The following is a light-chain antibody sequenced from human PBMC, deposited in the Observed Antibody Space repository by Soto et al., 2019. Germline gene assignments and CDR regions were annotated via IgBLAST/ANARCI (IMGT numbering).Light chain of an antibody. V-gene: IGKV3-20*01. J-gene: IGKJ4*01. CDR3: QQYGSSPPP. CDR1: QSVSSSY. Sequence: EIVLTQSPGTLSLSPGERATLSCRASQSVSSSYLAWYQQKPGQAPRLLIYGASSRATGIPDRFSGSGSGTDFTLTTRRLRHEGFALNYFQQYGSSPPPFGGGTKVKTK. CDR2: GAS.